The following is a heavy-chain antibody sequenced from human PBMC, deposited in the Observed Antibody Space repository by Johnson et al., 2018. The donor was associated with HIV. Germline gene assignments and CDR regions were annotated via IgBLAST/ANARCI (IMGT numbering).Heavy chain of an antibody. CDR2: ISYDGSNK. CDR3: AKVSRWGSDFDI. CDR1: GFTFSIYG. D-gene: IGHD3-16*01. Sequence: VQVVESGGGVVQPGRSLRLSCAASGFTFSIYGMHWVRQAPGKGLEWVAVISYDGSNKYYAESVKGRFTISRDNSKNTLYLQLNSLRPEDKAVYDCAKVSRWGSDFDIWGQGTMVTVSS. V-gene: IGHV3-30*18. J-gene: IGHJ3*02.